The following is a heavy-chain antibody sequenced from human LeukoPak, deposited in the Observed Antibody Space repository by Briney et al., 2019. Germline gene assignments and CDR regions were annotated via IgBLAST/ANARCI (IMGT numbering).Heavy chain of an antibody. CDR3: ARASDAFDI. V-gene: IGHV3-23*01. CDR2: ISGSGGRGGRT. J-gene: IGHJ3*02. Sequence: GGSLRLSCEASGYTFKGYGLTWVRQAPGKGLEWVSGISGSGGRGGRTYYADSVRGRFTISRDNAKNSLYLQMNSLRAEDTAVYYCARASDAFDIWGQGTMVTVSS. CDR1: GYTFKGYG.